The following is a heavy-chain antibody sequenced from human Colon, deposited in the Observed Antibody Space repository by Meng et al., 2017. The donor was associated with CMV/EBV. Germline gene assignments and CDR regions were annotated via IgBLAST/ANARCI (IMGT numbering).Heavy chain of an antibody. J-gene: IGHJ2*01. Sequence: FSSYAISWVRQAPGQGLEWMGGIIPILGIANYAQKFQGRVTITADKSTSTAYMELSSLRSEDTAVYYCATASNDIVVVPAADWYFDLWGRGTLVTVSS. V-gene: IGHV1-69*10. CDR1: FSSYA. D-gene: IGHD2-2*01. CDR3: ATASNDIVVVPAADWYFDL. CDR2: IIPILGIA.